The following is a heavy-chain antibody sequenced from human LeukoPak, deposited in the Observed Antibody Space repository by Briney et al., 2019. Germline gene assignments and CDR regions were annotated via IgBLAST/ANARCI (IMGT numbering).Heavy chain of an antibody. CDR1: GYTFTSYG. CDR2: ISAYNGNT. Sequence: GASVKVSCKASGYTFTSYGISWVRQAPGQGLEWMGWISAYNGNTNYAQKLQGRVTMTTDTSTSTAYMELRSLRSDDTAVYYRARDNALLWFGEFPNYYYGMDVWGQGTTVTVSS. D-gene: IGHD3-10*01. J-gene: IGHJ6*02. V-gene: IGHV1-18*01. CDR3: ARDNALLWFGEFPNYYYGMDV.